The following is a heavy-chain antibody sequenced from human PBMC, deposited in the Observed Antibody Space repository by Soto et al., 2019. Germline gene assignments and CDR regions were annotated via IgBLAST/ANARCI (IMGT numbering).Heavy chain of an antibody. CDR1: GFIFSDYY. Sequence: GGSLRLSCAASGFIFSDYYMSWIRQAPGKGLEWISYISSSDNIIYYADSVKGRFTISRDNAKNSLYLQMNSLRSDDTASYYCARDGLLFSGPYRPSRFDYWGLGTLVTVSS. J-gene: IGHJ4*02. CDR3: ARDGLLFSGPYRPSRFDY. V-gene: IGHV3-11*01. D-gene: IGHD3-16*02. CDR2: ISSSDNII.